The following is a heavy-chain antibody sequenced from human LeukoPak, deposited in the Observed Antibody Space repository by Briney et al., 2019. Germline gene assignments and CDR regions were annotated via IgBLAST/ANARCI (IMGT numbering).Heavy chain of an antibody. Sequence: PLETLSLTCTVSGGSISSYYWSWIRQPPGKGLEWIGYIYYSGSTNYNPSLKGRVTISVDTSKNQFSLKLSSVTAADTAVYYCARVGDIVVVPAATPYYFDYWGQGTLVTVSS. CDR1: GGSISSYY. J-gene: IGHJ4*02. V-gene: IGHV4-59*01. CDR2: IYYSGST. CDR3: ARVGDIVVVPAATPYYFDY. D-gene: IGHD2-2*01.